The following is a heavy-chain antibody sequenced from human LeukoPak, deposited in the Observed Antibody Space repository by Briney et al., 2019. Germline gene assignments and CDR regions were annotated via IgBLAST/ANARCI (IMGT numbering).Heavy chain of an antibody. J-gene: IGHJ4*02. CDR3: ARGTGPFGY. CDR2: IYSGGST. V-gene: IGHV3-53*01. Sequence: QSGGSLRLSCAASGFTFSSYSMNWVRQAPGKGLEWVSVIYSGGSTYYADSVKGRFTISRDNSKNTLYLQMNSLRAEDTAVYYCARGTGPFGYWGQGTLVTVSS. CDR1: GFTFSSYS. D-gene: IGHD3/OR15-3a*01.